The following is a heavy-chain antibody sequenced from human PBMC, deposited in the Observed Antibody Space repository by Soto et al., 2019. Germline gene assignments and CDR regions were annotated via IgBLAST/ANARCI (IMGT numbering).Heavy chain of an antibody. V-gene: IGHV1-69*13. CDR2: IIPIFGTA. CDR3: ARDRGFLEWFGY. D-gene: IGHD3-3*01. J-gene: IGHJ4*02. Sequence: SVKVSCKASGGTFSSYAISWVRQAPGQGLEWMGGIIPIFGTANYAQKFQGRVTITADESTSTAYMELSSLRSEDTAVYYCARDRGFLEWFGYWGQGTLVTVSS. CDR1: GGTFSSYA.